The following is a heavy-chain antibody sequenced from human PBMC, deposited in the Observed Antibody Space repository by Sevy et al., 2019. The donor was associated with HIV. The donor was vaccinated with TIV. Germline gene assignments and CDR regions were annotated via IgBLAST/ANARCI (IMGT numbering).Heavy chain of an antibody. Sequence: KQSQTLSLTCVISGDSVSRNGAAWNWIRQSPSRGLEWLGKSYYRSTWHKDYARTVKSRLTITSDRSKNQFFLQLNSVTAEETGMYYCARVVAGVYYFDYWGQGTLVTVSS. CDR2: SYYRSTWHK. V-gene: IGHV6-1*01. J-gene: IGHJ4*02. D-gene: IGHD6-19*01. CDR3: ARVVAGVYYFDY. CDR1: GDSVSRNGAA.